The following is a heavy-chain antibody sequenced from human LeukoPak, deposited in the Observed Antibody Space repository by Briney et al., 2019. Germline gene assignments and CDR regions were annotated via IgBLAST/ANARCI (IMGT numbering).Heavy chain of an antibody. CDR2: INTNSGGT. CDR1: GYTFTSYA. CDR3: ARDWSGVYCSGGSCQSLDY. D-gene: IGHD2-15*01. V-gene: IGHV1-2*02. Sequence: GASVKVSCKASGYTFTSYAMNWVRQAPGQGLEWMGWINTNSGGTKFAQKFQGRVTMTRDTSISTAYMELSRLTFDDTAVYYCARDWSGVYCSGGSCQSLDYWGQGTLVTVSS. J-gene: IGHJ4*02.